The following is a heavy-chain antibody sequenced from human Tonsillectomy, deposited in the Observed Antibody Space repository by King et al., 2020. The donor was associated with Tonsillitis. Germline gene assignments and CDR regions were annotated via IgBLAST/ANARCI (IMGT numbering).Heavy chain of an antibody. J-gene: IGHJ5*02. Sequence: QLQESGPGLVKPSETLSLTCTVSGGSVSSGSYYWSWIRQPPGKGLGWIGYIYYSGSTNYNPSLKSRVTISVDTSKNQFSLKLRSVTAADTAVYYCARGWLNDFWRGYYFNWFDPWGQGTLVTVSS. CDR2: IYYSGST. CDR1: GGSVSSGSYY. CDR3: ARGWLNDFWRGYYFNWFDP. V-gene: IGHV4-61*01. D-gene: IGHD3-3*01.